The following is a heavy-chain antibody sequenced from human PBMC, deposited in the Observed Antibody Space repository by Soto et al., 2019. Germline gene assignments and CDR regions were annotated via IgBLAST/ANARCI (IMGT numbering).Heavy chain of an antibody. D-gene: IGHD1-1*01. Sequence: EVLLVESGGGLVQPGRSLRLSCAASGFTFDDYAMNWVRQAPGKGLEWVSGICWNGGSIGYAASVKGRFTISRDNAKNSLYLQMNSLRAEDTALYYCAKDSGYDYHYYYYMDVWGKGTTVTVSS. CDR2: ICWNGGSI. CDR1: GFTFDDYA. V-gene: IGHV3-9*01. J-gene: IGHJ6*03. CDR3: AKDSGYDYHYYYYMDV.